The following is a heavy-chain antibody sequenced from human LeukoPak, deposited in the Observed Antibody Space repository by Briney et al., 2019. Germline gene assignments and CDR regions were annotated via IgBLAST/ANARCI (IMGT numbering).Heavy chain of an antibody. CDR3: ARTIGYCSGGSCYFYYGMDD. V-gene: IGHV4-59*12. Sequence: PSETLSLTCTVSGGSISSYYWSWIRQPPGKGLEWIGYIYYSGSTNYNPSLKSRVTISVDTSKNQFSLKLSSVTAADTAVYYCARTIGYCSGGSCYFYYGMDDWGQGTTVTVSS. J-gene: IGHJ6*02. CDR1: GGSISSYY. D-gene: IGHD2-15*01. CDR2: IYYSGST.